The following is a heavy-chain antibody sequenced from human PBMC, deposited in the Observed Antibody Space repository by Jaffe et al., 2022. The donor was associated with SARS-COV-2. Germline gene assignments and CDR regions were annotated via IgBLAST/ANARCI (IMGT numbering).Heavy chain of an antibody. J-gene: IGHJ3*02. CDR1: GFTVSSNY. CDR3: ARDPYFSYYGDYGGAFDI. V-gene: IGHV3-66*02. Sequence: EVQLVESGGGLVQPGGSLRLSCAASGFTVSSNYMSWVRQAPGKGLEWVSVIYSGGSTYYADSVKGRFTISRDNSKNTLYLQMNSLRAEDTAVYYCARDPYFSYYGDYGGAFDIWGQGTMVTVSS. CDR2: IYSGGST. D-gene: IGHD4-17*01.